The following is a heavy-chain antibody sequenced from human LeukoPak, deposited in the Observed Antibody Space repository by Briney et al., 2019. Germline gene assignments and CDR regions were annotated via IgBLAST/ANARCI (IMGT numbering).Heavy chain of an antibody. CDR2: ISGSGGST. D-gene: IGHD3-22*01. CDR3: AGDYYDSSGYYDRVNY. V-gene: IGHV3-23*01. J-gene: IGHJ4*02. Sequence: GGSLRLSCAASGFTFSSYAMSWVCQAPGKGLEWVSAISGSGGSTYYADSVKGRFTISRDNSRNTLYLQMNSLRAEDTAVYYCAGDYYDSSGYYDRVNYWGQGTLVTVSS. CDR1: GFTFSSYA.